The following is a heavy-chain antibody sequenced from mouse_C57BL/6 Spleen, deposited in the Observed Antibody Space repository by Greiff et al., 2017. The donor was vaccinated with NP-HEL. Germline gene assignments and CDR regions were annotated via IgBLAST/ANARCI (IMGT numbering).Heavy chain of an antibody. CDR2: IYPGSGNT. CDR1: GYSFTSYY. V-gene: IGHV1-66*01. J-gene: IGHJ2*01. CDR3: ASVHWGHFDY. D-gene: IGHD3-3*01. Sequence: VQLQQSGPELVKPGASVKISCKASGYSFTSYYIHWVKQRPGQGLEWIGWIYPGSGNTKYNEKFKGKATLTADPSSSTAYLQLSSLTSEDEGVYYCASVHWGHFDYWGQGTTLTVSS.